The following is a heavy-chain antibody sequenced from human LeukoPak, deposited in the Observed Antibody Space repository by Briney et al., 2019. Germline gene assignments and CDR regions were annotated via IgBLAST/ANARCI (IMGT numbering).Heavy chain of an antibody. CDR3: ARGSSGWSRNYGFDY. CDR2: IYTSGST. Sequence: SETLSLTCTVSGGSISSYYWSWIRQPAGKGLEWIGRIYTSGSTNYNPPLKSRVTMPVDTSKNQFSLKLSSVTAADTAVYYCARGSSGWSRNYGFDYWGQGTLVTVSS. J-gene: IGHJ4*02. CDR1: GGSISSYY. V-gene: IGHV4-4*07. D-gene: IGHD6-19*01.